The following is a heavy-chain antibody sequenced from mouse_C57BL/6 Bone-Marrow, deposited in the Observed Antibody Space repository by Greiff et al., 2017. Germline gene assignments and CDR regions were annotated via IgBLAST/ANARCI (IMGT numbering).Heavy chain of an antibody. CDR3: ARNFVGLYYDYGAY. CDR1: GFSFTSYG. V-gene: IGHV2-2*01. J-gene: IGHJ3*01. CDR2: IWSGGST. D-gene: IGHD2-4*01. Sequence: VKLMESGPGLVQPSPSLSITCTASGFSFTSYGVHWVRQSPGKGLEWLGVIWSGGSTDYNAAFISRLSISKDTSKGHIFFKMNSLRDDDTDIYFCARNFVGLYYDYGAYWGQGTLVTVSA.